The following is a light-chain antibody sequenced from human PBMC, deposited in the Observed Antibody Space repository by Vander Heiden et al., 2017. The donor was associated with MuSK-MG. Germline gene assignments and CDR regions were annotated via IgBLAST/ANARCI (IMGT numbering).Light chain of an antibody. Sequence: QSALTQPASVPGSPGQSITISCTGTSSDVGGYNYVSWYQHLPGKAPKLMIYDVSNRPSGVSNRFSGSKSGNTASLTISGLQAEDEADYYCSSYTSTSTLVFGGGTKLTVL. CDR1: SSDVGGYNY. CDR2: DVS. CDR3: SSYTSTSTLV. J-gene: IGLJ3*02. V-gene: IGLV2-14*03.